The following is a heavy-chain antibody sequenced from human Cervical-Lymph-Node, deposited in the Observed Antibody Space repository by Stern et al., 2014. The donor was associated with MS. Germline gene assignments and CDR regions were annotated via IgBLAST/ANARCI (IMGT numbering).Heavy chain of an antibody. CDR2: IHYTGST. J-gene: IGHJ4*02. Sequence: VQLLESGPGLVKPSQTLSLTCTVSGGSINSRDYYWSWIRQHPERGLDWIGYIHYTGSTYYNPSLKSRFTISIDTSKNQFSLKLTSVTAADTAIYYCARSQNGRLLHYYFDSWGRGTLVTVSS. V-gene: IGHV4-31*03. CDR1: GGSINSRDYY. D-gene: IGHD2-15*01. CDR3: ARSQNGRLLHYYFDS.